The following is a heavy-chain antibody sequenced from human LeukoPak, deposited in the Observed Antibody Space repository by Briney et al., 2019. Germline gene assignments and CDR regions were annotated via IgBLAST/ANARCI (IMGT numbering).Heavy chain of an antibody. D-gene: IGHD2-15*01. CDR3: ARDGTFDI. J-gene: IGHJ3*02. Sequence: VVSVKVSCKASGYTFTDYYMHWVRQAPGQGLEWMGWINPDSGVTNYPQKFQGRVTMTRDTSSSTAYMELIRLRSDDTAVYYCARDGTFDIWGQRTMVTVSS. CDR2: INPDSGVT. CDR1: GYTFTDYY. V-gene: IGHV1-2*02.